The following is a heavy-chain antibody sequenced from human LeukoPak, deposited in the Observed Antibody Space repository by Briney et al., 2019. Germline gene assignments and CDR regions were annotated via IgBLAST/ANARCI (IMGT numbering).Heavy chain of an antibody. D-gene: IGHD1-1*01. CDR1: GDSVTNTRYY. J-gene: IGHJ5*02. CDR3: ARGRSTSWFDP. CDR2: IYYTGDT. Sequence: SETLSLTCTVSGDSVTNTRYYWGWIRQPPGKGLEWIGTIYYTGDTYYNPSLKSRVTISVDTSKNQFSLKLSSVTAADTAVYYCARGRSTSWFDPWGQGTLVTVSS. V-gene: IGHV4-39*07.